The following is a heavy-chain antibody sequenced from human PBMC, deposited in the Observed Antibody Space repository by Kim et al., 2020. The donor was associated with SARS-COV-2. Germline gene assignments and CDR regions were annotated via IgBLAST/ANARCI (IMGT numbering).Heavy chain of an antibody. Sequence: GGSLRLSCAASGFTFSSYGMHWVRQAPGKGLEWVAGISYDGSNKYYADSVTGRFTISRDNSKNTLYLQMNSLRAEDTAVYYCAKEEGSGYSSGWTYYYYGMDVWGQGTTVTVSS. J-gene: IGHJ6*02. CDR3: AKEEGSGYSSGWTYYYYGMDV. V-gene: IGHV3-30*18. D-gene: IGHD6-19*01. CDR1: GFTFSSYG. CDR2: ISYDGSNK.